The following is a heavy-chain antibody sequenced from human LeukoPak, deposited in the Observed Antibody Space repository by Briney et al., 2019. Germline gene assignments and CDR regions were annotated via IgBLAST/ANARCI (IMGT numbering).Heavy chain of an antibody. V-gene: IGHV4-59*12. J-gene: IGHJ4*02. CDR1: GGSISSYY. CDR2: IYHSGST. Sequence: PSETLSLTCTVSGGSISSYYWSWIRQPPGKGLEWIGEIYHSGSTNYNPSLKSRVTISVDKSKNQFSLKLSSVTAADTAVYYCARSPRPGPLLFGYWGQGTLVTVSS. D-gene: IGHD1-26*01. CDR3: ARSPRPGPLLFGY.